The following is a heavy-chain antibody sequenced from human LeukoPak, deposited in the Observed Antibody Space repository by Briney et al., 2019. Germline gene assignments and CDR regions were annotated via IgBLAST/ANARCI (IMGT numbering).Heavy chain of an antibody. CDR3: ARGYVVVVAAKDYYYGMDV. CDR1: GGTFSSYA. J-gene: IGHJ6*02. D-gene: IGHD2-15*01. Sequence: ASVTVSFTASGGTFSSYAISWVRQAPGQGLEWMGGIIPIFGTANYAQKFQGRVTITADESTSTAYMELSSLRSEDTAVYYCARGYVVVVAAKDYYYGMDVWGQGTTVTVSS. CDR2: IIPIFGTA. V-gene: IGHV1-69*13.